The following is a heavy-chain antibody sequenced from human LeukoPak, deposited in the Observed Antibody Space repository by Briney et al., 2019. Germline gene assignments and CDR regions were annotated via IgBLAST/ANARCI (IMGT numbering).Heavy chain of an antibody. D-gene: IGHD3-10*01. CDR2: IIPIFGTA. Sequence: ASVKVSCKXSGGTFSSYAISWVQQAPGQGLEWMGRIIPIFGTANYAQKFQGRVTITTDESTSTAYMELSSLRSEDTAVYYCARATMVRGVIVLSAFDIWGQGTMVTVSS. CDR3: ARATMVRGVIVLSAFDI. V-gene: IGHV1-69*05. J-gene: IGHJ3*02. CDR1: GGTFSSYA.